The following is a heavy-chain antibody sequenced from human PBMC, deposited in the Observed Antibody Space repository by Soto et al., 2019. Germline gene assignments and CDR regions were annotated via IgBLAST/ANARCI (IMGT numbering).Heavy chain of an antibody. J-gene: IGHJ6*02. Sequence: PGGSLRLSCAASGFTFSSYAMHWVRQAPGKGLEWVAVISYDGSNKYYADSVKGRFTISRDNSKNTLYLQMNSLRAEDTAVYYCARDYYRFNSGYGFSMDVWGQGTRSPSP. D-gene: IGHD5-12*01. CDR3: ARDYYRFNSGYGFSMDV. CDR2: ISYDGSNK. CDR1: GFTFSSYA. V-gene: IGHV3-30-3*01.